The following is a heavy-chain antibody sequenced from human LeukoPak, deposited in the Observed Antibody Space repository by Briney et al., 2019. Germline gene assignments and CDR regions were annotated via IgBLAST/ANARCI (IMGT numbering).Heavy chain of an antibody. V-gene: IGHV1-46*01. D-gene: IGHD2-8*01. Sequence: GASVTVSCKASGYTFTGYYMHWVRQAPGQGLEWMGIINPSGGSTSYAQKFQGRVTMTRDTSTSTVYMELSSLRSEDTAVYYCARNVPLMTAFDYWGQGTLVTVSS. CDR1: GYTFTGYY. J-gene: IGHJ4*02. CDR2: INPSGGST. CDR3: ARNVPLMTAFDY.